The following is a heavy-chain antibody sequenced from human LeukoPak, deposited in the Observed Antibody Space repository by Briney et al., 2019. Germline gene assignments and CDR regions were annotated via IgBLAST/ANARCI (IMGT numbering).Heavy chain of an antibody. CDR1: GFTFSSYS. D-gene: IGHD3-10*01. CDR3: ARDSRGSSIDD. V-gene: IGHV3-21*01. Sequence: PGGSLRLSCAASGFTFSSYSMNWVRQAPGKGLEWVSSISSSSSYIYYADSVKGRLTISRDNANNSLYLQMNSLSAEDTAEYYGARDSRGSSIDDWGQGTLVTVSS. J-gene: IGHJ4*02. CDR2: ISSSSSYI.